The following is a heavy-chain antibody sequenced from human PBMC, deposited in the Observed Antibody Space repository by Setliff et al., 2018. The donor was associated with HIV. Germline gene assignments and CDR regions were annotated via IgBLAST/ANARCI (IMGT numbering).Heavy chain of an antibody. CDR2: SNAGNGNT. Sequence: ASVKVSCKASGYTFTSYAMHWVRQAPGQRLEWMGWSNAGNGNTKYSQKFQGRVTITRDTSASTAYMELSSLRSEDTAVYYCARDRAAYCGGDCYPDAFDIWGQGTRGTVS. CDR1: GYTFTSYA. CDR3: ARDRAAYCGGDCYPDAFDI. J-gene: IGHJ3*02. V-gene: IGHV1-3*01. D-gene: IGHD2-21*02.